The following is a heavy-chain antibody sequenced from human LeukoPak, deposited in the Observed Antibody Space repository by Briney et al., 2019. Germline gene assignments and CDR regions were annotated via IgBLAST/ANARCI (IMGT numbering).Heavy chain of an antibody. CDR2: ISGSGGSA. J-gene: IGHJ4*02. V-gene: IGHV3-23*01. CDR1: GFTFSSYA. CDR3: AKDTYTHSGTYYLYYFDY. D-gene: IGHD1-26*01. Sequence: GGSLRLSCAASGFTFSSYAMTWVRQAPGKGLEWVSGISGSGGSAHYADSVKGRFTISRDNSKNTLYLQMNSLRAEDTAVYYCAKDTYTHSGTYYLYYFDYWGQGTLVTVSS.